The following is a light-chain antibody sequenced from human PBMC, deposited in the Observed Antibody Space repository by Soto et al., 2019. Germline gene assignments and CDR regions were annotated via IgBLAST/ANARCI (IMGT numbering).Light chain of an antibody. CDR3: QQYNNWPPT. J-gene: IGKJ5*01. Sequence: EVVRAQSPATLSLSPGGRATLSCRASQSARSSLGWYQQKPGQAPSLLIYDVSIRATGIPARFNGSGSGTEFTLTISSLQSEDSAVYYGQQYNNWPPTFGQGTRLEIK. CDR2: DVS. V-gene: IGKV3-15*01. CDR1: QSARSS.